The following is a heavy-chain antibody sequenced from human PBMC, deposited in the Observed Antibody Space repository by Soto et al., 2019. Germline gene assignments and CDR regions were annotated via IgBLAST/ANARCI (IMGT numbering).Heavy chain of an antibody. J-gene: IGHJ6*02. Sequence: QVQLQESGPGLVKPSETLSLTCTVSGGSISSYYWSWIRQPPGKGLEWIGYIHYSGSTNYNPSLKRRVTISVDTSKNQPSLKLSSVTAADTAVYYCARHKTTSYYYYDLDVWGQGTTVTV. D-gene: IGHD1-1*01. CDR3: ARHKTTSYYYYDLDV. CDR2: IHYSGST. CDR1: GGSISSYY. V-gene: IGHV4-59*08.